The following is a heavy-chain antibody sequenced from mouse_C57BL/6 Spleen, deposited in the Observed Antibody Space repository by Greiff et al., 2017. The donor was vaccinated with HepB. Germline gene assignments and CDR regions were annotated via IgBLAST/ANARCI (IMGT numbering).Heavy chain of an antibody. CDR3: ARGTTVVDPYYAMDY. CDR2: ISSGGRYT. Sequence: EVKLMESGGDLVKPGGSLKPSCAASGFTFSSYGMSWVRQTPDKRLEWVATISSGGRYTHYPDSVKGRFTISRDNAKNTMCLQSSSLKSEETAMYYCARGTTVVDPYYAMDYWGQGTSVTVSS. J-gene: IGHJ4*01. D-gene: IGHD1-1*01. CDR1: GFTFSSYG. V-gene: IGHV5-6*01.